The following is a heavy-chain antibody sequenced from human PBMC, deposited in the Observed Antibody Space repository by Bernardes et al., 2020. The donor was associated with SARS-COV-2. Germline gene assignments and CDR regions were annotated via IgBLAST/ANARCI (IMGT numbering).Heavy chain of an antibody. CDR3: AKGREVTTPPPFDY. V-gene: IGHV3-23*01. Sequence: GGSLRLSCTASGFSFNNYAMSWVRQAPGKGLEWVSGISASGGSTYYSDSVKGRFTISRDRSKNTLYLQMNSLSAEDTAIYFCAKGREVTTPPPFDYWGQGTLVAVSS. D-gene: IGHD4-17*01. CDR2: ISASGGST. J-gene: IGHJ4*02. CDR1: GFSFNNYA.